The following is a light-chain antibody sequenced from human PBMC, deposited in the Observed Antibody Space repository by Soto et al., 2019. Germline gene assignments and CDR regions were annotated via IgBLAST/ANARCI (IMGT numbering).Light chain of an antibody. CDR1: QSTSSY. V-gene: IGKV1-39*01. J-gene: IGKJ5*01. CDR2: AAS. CDR3: QQYYSFPYT. Sequence: DIQMTQSPSSLSASVGGRVTITCRASQSTSSYLNWYQQKPGKAPKLLIYAASTLQSGVPSRFSGSGSGTDFTLTISCLQSEDFATYYCQQYYSFPYTFGQGTRLEIK.